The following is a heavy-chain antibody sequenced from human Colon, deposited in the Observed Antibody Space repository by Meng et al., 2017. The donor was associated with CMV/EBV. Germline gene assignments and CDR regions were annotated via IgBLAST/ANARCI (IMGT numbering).Heavy chain of an antibody. Sequence: SLKISCAASGFTFDDHAMHWVRQVPGKGPEWVAGITWNSETIAYGDSVKGRFTVSRDNAKTALYLQMNSLRSEDTALYYCARLNGGNSGDWFDPWGQGTLVTVSS. CDR2: ITWNSETI. J-gene: IGHJ5*02. CDR3: ARLNGGNSGDWFDP. V-gene: IGHV3-9*01. D-gene: IGHD4-23*01. CDR1: GFTFDDHA.